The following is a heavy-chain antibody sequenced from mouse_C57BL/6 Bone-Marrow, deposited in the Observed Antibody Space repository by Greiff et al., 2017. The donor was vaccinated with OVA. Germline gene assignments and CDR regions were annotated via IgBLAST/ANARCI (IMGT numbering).Heavy chain of an antibody. CDR1: GFTFNTYA. J-gene: IGHJ4*01. Sequence: EVQLVESGGGLVQPKGSLKLSCAASGFTFNTYAMHWVRQAPGKGLEWVARLRSKSSNYATYYADSVKDRFTITRDDSQSMLYLQMNNLKTEDTAMYYCVRNGYPRAMDYWGQGTSVTVSS. CDR2: LRSKSSNYAT. D-gene: IGHD2-2*01. CDR3: VRNGYPRAMDY. V-gene: IGHV10-3*01.